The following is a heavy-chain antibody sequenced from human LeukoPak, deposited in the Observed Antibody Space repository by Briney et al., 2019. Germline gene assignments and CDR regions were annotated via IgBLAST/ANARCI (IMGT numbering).Heavy chain of an antibody. J-gene: IGHJ6*04. D-gene: IGHD3-10*02. V-gene: IGHV4-31*03. Sequence: SETLSLTCTVSGGSISSGGYYWSWIRQHPGKGXXXXXXIYYSGSTYYNPSLKSRVTISVDTSKNQFSLKLSSVTAADTAVYYCARNVALPVYYYYGMDVWGKGTTVTVSS. CDR1: GGSISSGGYY. CDR3: ARNVALPVYYYYGMDV. CDR2: IYYSGST.